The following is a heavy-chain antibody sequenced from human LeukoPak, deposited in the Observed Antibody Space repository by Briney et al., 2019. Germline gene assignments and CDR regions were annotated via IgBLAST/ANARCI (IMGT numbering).Heavy chain of an antibody. CDR1: GGSVRRGNYY. CDR2: IYTSGTT. Sequence: SETLSLTCTVSGGSVRRGNYYWTWIRQPAGSGLEWIGRIYTSGTTDYNPSLKSRVTMSVDTSKNQFSLKLNSVTAADTAVYYCARAGQGYCTGAGCFLSLDYWGQGTLVTVSS. D-gene: IGHD2-8*02. J-gene: IGHJ4*02. V-gene: IGHV4-61*02. CDR3: ARAGQGYCTGAGCFLSLDY.